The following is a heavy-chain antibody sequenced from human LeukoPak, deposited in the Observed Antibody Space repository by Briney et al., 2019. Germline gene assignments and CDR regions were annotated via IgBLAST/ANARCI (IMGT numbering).Heavy chain of an antibody. D-gene: IGHD3-22*01. CDR1: GGSISSYY. J-gene: IGHJ3*02. CDR2: IYYSGST. V-gene: IGHV4-59*01. CDR3: ARLYDSSGYSPNDAFDI. Sequence: SETLSLTCTVSGGSISSYYWSWIRQPPGKGLEWIGYIYYSGSTNYNPSLKSRVTISVDTSKNQFPLKLSSVTAADTAVYYCARLYDSSGYSPNDAFDIWGQGTMVTVSS.